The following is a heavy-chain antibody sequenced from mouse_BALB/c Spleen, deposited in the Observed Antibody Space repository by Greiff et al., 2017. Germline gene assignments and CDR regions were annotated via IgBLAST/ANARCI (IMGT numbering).Heavy chain of an antibody. V-gene: IGHV12-1-1*01. CDR1: GFSLTSYG. CDR3: SRETYYYGSSYGPYAMDY. D-gene: IGHD1-1*01. CDR2: ICYEGSI. J-gene: IGHJ4*01. Sequence: LMESGPGLVAPSQSLSITCTVSGFSLTSYGVSWVRQPPGKGLEWMGRICYEGSIYYSPSIKSRSTISRDTSLNKFFIQLSSVTNEDTAMYYCSRETYYYGSSYGPYAMDYWGQGTSVTVSS.